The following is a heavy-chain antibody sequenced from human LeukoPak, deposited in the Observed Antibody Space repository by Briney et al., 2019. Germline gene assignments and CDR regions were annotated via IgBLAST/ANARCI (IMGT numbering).Heavy chain of an antibody. CDR3: ARGYYYATYYYYYMDV. CDR2: IIPIFGRA. CDR1: GCTFSSYA. V-gene: IGHV1-69*06. Sequence: GGSVKVSCKASGCTFSSYAISWVRQAPGQGLECMGGIIPIFGRANYAQKFQGRVTITADKSTSTAYMELSSLRAEDTAVYYCARGYYYATYYYYYMDVWGKGTTVTVSS. J-gene: IGHJ6*03. D-gene: IGHD3-10*01.